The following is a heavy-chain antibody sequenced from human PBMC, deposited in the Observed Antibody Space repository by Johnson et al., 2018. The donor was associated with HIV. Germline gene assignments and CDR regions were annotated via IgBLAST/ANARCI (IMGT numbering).Heavy chain of an antibody. CDR1: GFTFSSYW. CDR2: IKQDGSNK. J-gene: IGHJ3*02. D-gene: IGHD6-13*01. Sequence: EVQLVESGGGLVQPGGSLRLSCAASGFTFSSYWMSWVRQAPGKGLEWVANIKQDGSNKYYADSVKGRFTISRDNSKNTLYLQMNSLRAEDTAVYYCAKDWGIAAAGTDAFDIWGQGTMVTVSS. V-gene: IGHV3-7*01. CDR3: AKDWGIAAAGTDAFDI.